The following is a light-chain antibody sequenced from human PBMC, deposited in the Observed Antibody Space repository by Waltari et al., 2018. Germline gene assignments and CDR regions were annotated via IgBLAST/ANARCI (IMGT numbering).Light chain of an antibody. CDR2: GHS. Sequence: QSVLTQPPSVSGAPGQRVTISCTGSSSNIGAGYDVHWYQQLPGTAPKLLIYGHSNRPSGVPDRFSCSKSGPSASLAITGLQAEDEADYYCQSYDSSLSGLFGTGTKVTVL. CDR1: SSNIGAGYD. J-gene: IGLJ1*01. V-gene: IGLV1-40*01. CDR3: QSYDSSLSGL.